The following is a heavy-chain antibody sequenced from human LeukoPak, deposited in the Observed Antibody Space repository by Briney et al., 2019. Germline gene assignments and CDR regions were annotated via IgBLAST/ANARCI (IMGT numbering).Heavy chain of an antibody. CDR2: ISGSGGGT. CDR1: GVTFSSYV. V-gene: IGHV3-23*01. J-gene: IGHJ3*01. CDR3: VQEGPRGLAFDV. Sequence: PGGSLRLSCEASGVTFSSYVMSWVRQAPGKGPEWVSGISGSGGGTYYADFVKGRFAISRDNSKNTLYLQMNSLRAEDSAVYYCVQEGPRGLAFDVWGQGTKVTVPS.